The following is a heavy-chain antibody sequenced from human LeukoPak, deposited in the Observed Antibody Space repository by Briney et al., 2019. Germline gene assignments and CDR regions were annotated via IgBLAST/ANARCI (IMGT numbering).Heavy chain of an antibody. J-gene: IGHJ4*02. Sequence: LGESLKISCKGSGYSFTSYWIGWVRLMPGKGLEWMGIIYPGDSDTRYSPSFQGQVTISADKSISTAYLQWSSLKASDTAMYYCAVAHDSSGYFAYDYWGQGTLVTVSS. CDR2: IYPGDSDT. CDR1: GYSFTSYW. CDR3: AVAHDSSGYFAYDY. V-gene: IGHV5-51*01. D-gene: IGHD3-22*01.